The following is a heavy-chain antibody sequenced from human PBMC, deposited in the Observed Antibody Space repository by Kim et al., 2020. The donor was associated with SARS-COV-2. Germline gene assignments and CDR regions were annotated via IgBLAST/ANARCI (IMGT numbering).Heavy chain of an antibody. Sequence: YADSVEGRFTIARDNSKNTLYLQMTSLRAEDTAAYYCAKSLSSSSGGMDVWGQGTTVTVSS. J-gene: IGHJ6*02. CDR3: AKSLSSSSGGMDV. V-gene: IGHV3-33*06. D-gene: IGHD6-6*01.